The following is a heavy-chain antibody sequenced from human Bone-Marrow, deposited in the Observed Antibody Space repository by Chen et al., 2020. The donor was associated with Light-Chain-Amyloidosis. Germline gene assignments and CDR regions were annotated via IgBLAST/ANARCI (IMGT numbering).Heavy chain of an antibody. CDR2: IDSSGTYI. V-gene: IGHV3-21*06. CDR1: GLTIASNT. J-gene: IGHJ6*03. D-gene: IGHD6-6*01. Sequence: VRVVVSGGGLLTPGGALRPSDEASGLTIASNTMNWVRQAPGKGLEWVSSIDSSGTYINYADSTRGRFSISRDNAKNSLYLQITSLRAEDTAVYYCARDQVEYKFFYYMDVWGKGTTVTVSS. CDR3: ARDQVEYKFFYYMDV.